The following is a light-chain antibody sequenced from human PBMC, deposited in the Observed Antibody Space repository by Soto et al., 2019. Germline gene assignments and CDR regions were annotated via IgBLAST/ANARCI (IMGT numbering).Light chain of an antibody. CDR3: QKYDTTPPWE. Sequence: DIQMTQSPSSLSASVGDRVTITCRASQDIRNYLAWHQQKPGKVPKLLIYAASTLQSGVPSRFSGSGSGTDFTLTISSLQPEDFATYYCQKYDTTPPWEFGQGTKVEIK. CDR1: QDIRNY. V-gene: IGKV1-27*01. CDR2: AAS. J-gene: IGKJ1*01.